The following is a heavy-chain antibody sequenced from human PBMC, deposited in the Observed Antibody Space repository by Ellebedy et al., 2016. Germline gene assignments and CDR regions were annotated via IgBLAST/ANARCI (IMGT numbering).Heavy chain of an antibody. CDR3: ASPYG. J-gene: IGHJ4*02. CDR1: GFTFSSYA. V-gene: IGHV3-23*01. CDR2: ISGSGGST. Sequence: GESLKISXAASGFTFSSYAMTWIRQAPGKGLEWVSGISGSGGSTYYADSVKGRFTISRDNSKNTLYLQMNSLRAEDTAVYYCASPYGWGQGTLVTVSS. D-gene: IGHD4-17*01.